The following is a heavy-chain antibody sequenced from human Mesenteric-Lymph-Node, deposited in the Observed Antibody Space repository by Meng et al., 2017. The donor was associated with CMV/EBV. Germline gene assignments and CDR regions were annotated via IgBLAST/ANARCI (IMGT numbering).Heavy chain of an antibody. Sequence: KVSCKGSGYRFSTYWIGWVRQKPGKGLEWMGLIYPGDSDTRYSPSFQGQVTISVDESVSTAYLQWSSLKASDTAMYYCARRGDYFDSSGYREPFDYWGQGTLVTVSS. CDR3: ARRGDYFDSSGYREPFDY. J-gene: IGHJ4*02. V-gene: IGHV5-51*01. CDR1: GYRFSTYW. D-gene: IGHD3-22*01. CDR2: IYPGDSDT.